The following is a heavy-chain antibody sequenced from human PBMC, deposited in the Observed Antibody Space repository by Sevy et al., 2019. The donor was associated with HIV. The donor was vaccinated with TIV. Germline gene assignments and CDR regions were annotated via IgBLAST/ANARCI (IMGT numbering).Heavy chain of an antibody. CDR1: GESFSGFY. D-gene: IGHD1-26*01. J-gene: IGHJ4*02. CDR2: IIPAGIT. Sequence: SETLSLTCAVYGESFSGFYWSWIRHPPGKGLEWIGDIIPAGITNYNPSLKSRVTISIDTSKNQFSLKMNSVTAADTAVYYCARGQWEHPYWGQGTQVTVSS. CDR3: ARGQWEHPY. V-gene: IGHV4-34*01.